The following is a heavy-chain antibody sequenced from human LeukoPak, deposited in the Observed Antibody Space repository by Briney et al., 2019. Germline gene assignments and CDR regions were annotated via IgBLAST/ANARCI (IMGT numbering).Heavy chain of an antibody. J-gene: IGHJ6*02. D-gene: IGHD4-23*01. V-gene: IGHV3-30-3*01. CDR1: GFTFSSYA. Sequence: PGGSLRLSCAASGFTFSSYAMHWVRQAPGKGLEGVAVISYDGSNKYYADSVKGRFTISRDNSKNTLYLQMNSLRAEDTAVYYCARDLDYGGSYRDYYYYGMDVWGRGTTVTVSS. CDR2: ISYDGSNK. CDR3: ARDLDYGGSYRDYYYYGMDV.